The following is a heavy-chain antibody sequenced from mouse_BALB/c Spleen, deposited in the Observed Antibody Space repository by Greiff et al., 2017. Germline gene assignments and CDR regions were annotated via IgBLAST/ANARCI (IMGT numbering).Heavy chain of an antibody. V-gene: IGHV1-7*01. CDR1: GYTFTSYW. CDR3: ARGWLRDGKDY. D-gene: IGHD2-2*01. J-gene: IGHJ4*01. Sequence: QVQLQQSGAELAKPGASVKMSCKASGYTFTSYWMHWVKQRPGQGLEWIGYINPSTGYTEYNQKFKDKATLTADKSSSTAYMQLSSLTSEDSAVYYCARGWLRDGKDYWGQGTSVTVSS. CDR2: INPSTGYT.